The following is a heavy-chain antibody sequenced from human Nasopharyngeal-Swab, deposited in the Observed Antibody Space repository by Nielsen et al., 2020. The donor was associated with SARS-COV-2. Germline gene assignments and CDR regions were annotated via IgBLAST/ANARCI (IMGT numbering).Heavy chain of an antibody. D-gene: IGHD4-17*01. CDR2: ISGSGGST. V-gene: IGHV3-23*01. CDR1: GFTFSSYA. Sequence: GESLKISCAASGFTFSSYAMSWVRQALGKGLEWVSAISGSGGSTYYADSVKGRFTISRDNSKNTLYLQMNSLRSEDTAVYYCARLPYGDYEVGSYYYYMDVWGKGTTVTVSS. CDR3: ARLPYGDYEVGSYYYYMDV. J-gene: IGHJ6*03.